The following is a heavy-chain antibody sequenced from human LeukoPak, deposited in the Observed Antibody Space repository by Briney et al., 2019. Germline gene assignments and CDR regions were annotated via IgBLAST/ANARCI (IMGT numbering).Heavy chain of an antibody. CDR1: GGSISSGGYY. Sequence: SQTLSLTCTVSGGSISSGGYYWSWIRQPPGKGLEWIGYIYHSGSTYYNPSLKSRVTISVDRSKNQFSLKLSSVTAADTAVYYCAREVGFRSGVLSYYFDYWGQGTLVTVSS. J-gene: IGHJ4*02. CDR2: IYHSGST. CDR3: AREVGFRSGVLSYYFDY. D-gene: IGHD2/OR15-2a*01. V-gene: IGHV4-30-2*01.